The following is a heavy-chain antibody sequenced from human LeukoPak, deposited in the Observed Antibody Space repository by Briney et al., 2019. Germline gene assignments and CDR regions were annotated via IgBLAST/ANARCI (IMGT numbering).Heavy chain of an antibody. CDR2: IYYSGST. CDR1: GGSVSSYY. Sequence: PSETLSLTCTVSGGSVSSYYWSWIRQPPGKGLEWIGYIYYSGSTNYNPSLKSRVTISVDTSKNQFSLKLSSVAAADTAVYYCARSGDFSARGAFDIWGQGTMVTVSS. D-gene: IGHD1-26*01. CDR3: ARSGDFSARGAFDI. V-gene: IGHV4-59*02. J-gene: IGHJ3*02.